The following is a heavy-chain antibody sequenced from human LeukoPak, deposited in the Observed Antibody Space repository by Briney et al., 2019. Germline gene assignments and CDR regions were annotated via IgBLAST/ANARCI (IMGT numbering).Heavy chain of an antibody. D-gene: IGHD2/OR15-2a*01. CDR2: ISSRSKYK. V-gene: IGHV3-21*01. CDR3: AREIGPDY. J-gene: IGHJ4*02. Sequence: PGGSLRLSCAASGFTFSSYAMNWVRQAPGKGLEWVSSISSRSKYKYYADSVKGRFTISRDNAKNSLYLQMNSLRAEDTAFYYCAREIGPDYWGQGTLVTVSS. CDR1: GFTFSSYA.